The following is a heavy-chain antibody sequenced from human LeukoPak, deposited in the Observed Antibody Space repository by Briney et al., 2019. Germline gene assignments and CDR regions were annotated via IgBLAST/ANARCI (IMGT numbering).Heavy chain of an antibody. Sequence: SQTLPLTCAVSGGSISSGGYSWSWIRQPPGKSLEWIGYIYHSGSTYYNPSLKSRVTISVDRSKNQFSLKLSSVTAADTAVYYCARNYYGSGLDYWGQGTLVTVSS. CDR1: GGSISSGGYS. J-gene: IGHJ4*02. CDR3: ARNYYGSGLDY. CDR2: IYHSGST. D-gene: IGHD3-10*01. V-gene: IGHV4-30-2*01.